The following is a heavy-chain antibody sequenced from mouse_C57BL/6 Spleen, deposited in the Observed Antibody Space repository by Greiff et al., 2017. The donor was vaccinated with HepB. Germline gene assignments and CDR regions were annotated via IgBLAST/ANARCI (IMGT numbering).Heavy chain of an antibody. D-gene: IGHD2-3*01. J-gene: IGHJ4*01. CDR2: IDPENGGT. V-gene: IGHV1-15*01. CDR1: GYTFTDYE. Sequence: VQLQQSGAELVRPGASVTLSCKASGYTFTDYEMHWVKQTPVHGLEWIGAIDPENGGTAYNQKFKGKAILTADKSSSTAYMELRSLTSEDSAVYYCTRRGIYDGYYAYAMDYWGQGTSVTVSS. CDR3: TRRGIYDGYYAYAMDY.